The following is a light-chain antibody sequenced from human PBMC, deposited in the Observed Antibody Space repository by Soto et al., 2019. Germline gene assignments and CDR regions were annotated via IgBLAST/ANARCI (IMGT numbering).Light chain of an antibody. V-gene: IGKV3-11*01. Sequence: EIVLTQSPGTLSLSPGERATLSCRASQIVRSTYLAWFQQKPGQAPRLLIYDASQRATGIPARFSGSGSGTDFTLTISSLEPEDFAVYYCQQRSNWPLTFGGGTKVEIK. CDR2: DAS. CDR3: QQRSNWPLT. J-gene: IGKJ4*01. CDR1: QIVRSTY.